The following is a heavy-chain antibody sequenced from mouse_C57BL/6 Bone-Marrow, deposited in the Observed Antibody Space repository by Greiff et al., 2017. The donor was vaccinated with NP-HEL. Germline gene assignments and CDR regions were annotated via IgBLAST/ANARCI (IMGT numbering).Heavy chain of an antibody. J-gene: IGHJ3*01. Sequence: VQLQQSGAELVRPGSSVKMSCKTSGYTFTSYGINWVKQRPGQGLEWIGYIDIGDGYTEYNEKFKGKATLTSDTSSSTAYMQLSSLTSEASAIYFCARDGSSAGWFAYWGQGTLVTVAA. D-gene: IGHD1-1*01. CDR1: GYTFTSYG. V-gene: IGHV1-58*01. CDR2: IDIGDGYT. CDR3: ARDGSSAGWFAY.